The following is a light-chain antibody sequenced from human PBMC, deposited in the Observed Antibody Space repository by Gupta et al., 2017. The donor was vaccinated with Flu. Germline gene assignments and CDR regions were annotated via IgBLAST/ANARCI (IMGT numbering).Light chain of an antibody. J-gene: IGKJ4*01. CDR2: HSS. Sequence: EIVLTQSPSTLSLSPGEGATHSCRSSQSVSNYLACYQQTPGQAPSLLLYHSSNRDTSLPPSWSGSGSGRDFTLTISSLEPEDFAVSYCQQQFSWPPLTFGGGTKVEIK. CDR3: QQQFSWPPLT. V-gene: IGKV3-11*02. CDR1: QSVSNY.